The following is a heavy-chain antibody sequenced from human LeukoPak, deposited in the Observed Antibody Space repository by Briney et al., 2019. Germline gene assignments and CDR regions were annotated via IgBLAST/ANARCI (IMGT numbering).Heavy chain of an antibody. J-gene: IGHJ4*02. Sequence: SQTLSLTCTVSGGSISSGGYYWSWIRQHPGKGLEWIGYIYYSGSTYYNPSLESRVTISVDTSKNQFSLKLSSVTAADTAVYYCARGGAYGSGTFDYWGQGTLVTVSS. V-gene: IGHV4-31*03. CDR3: ARGGAYGSGTFDY. D-gene: IGHD3-10*01. CDR2: IYYSGST. CDR1: GGSISSGGYY.